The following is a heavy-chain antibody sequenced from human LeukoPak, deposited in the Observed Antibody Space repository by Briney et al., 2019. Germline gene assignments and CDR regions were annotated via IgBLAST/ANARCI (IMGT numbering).Heavy chain of an antibody. Sequence: GASVKVSCKASGYTFTSYYMHWVRQAPGQGLEWMGWINPNSGGTNYAQKFQGRVTMTRDTSISTAYMELSRLRSDDTAVYYCARSVSGTTSPFMDVWGKGTTVTVSS. CDR1: GYTFTSYY. D-gene: IGHD1/OR15-1a*01. J-gene: IGHJ6*03. CDR2: INPNSGGT. CDR3: ARSVSGTTSPFMDV. V-gene: IGHV1-2*02.